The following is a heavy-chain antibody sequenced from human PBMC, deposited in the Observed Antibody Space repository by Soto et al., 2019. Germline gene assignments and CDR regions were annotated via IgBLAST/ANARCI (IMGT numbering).Heavy chain of an antibody. V-gene: IGHV3-23*01. CDR2: ISGSGGST. D-gene: IGHD6-19*01. CDR1: GFTFSSYA. Sequence: PGGSLRLCCAASGFTFSSYAMSWVRQAPGKGLEWVSAISGSGGSTYYADSVKGRFTISRDNFKNTLYLQMNSLRAEDTAVYYCAISSRWYGPTSSWGQGTLVTVSS. J-gene: IGHJ4*02. CDR3: AISSRWYGPTSS.